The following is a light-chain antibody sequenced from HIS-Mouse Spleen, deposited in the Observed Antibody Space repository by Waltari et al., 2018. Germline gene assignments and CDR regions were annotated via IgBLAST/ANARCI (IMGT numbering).Light chain of an antibody. CDR1: QSVSSY. J-gene: IGKJ4*01. CDR2: DAS. CDR3: QQRSNWPALT. Sequence: EIVLTQSPATLSLSPGERATLSCRASQSVSSYLAWYQQQPGQAPRLLIYDASNRATGIPARFSGSGSGTDFTLTISSLEPEDFAVYCCQQRSNWPALTFGGGTKVEIK. V-gene: IGKV3-11*01.